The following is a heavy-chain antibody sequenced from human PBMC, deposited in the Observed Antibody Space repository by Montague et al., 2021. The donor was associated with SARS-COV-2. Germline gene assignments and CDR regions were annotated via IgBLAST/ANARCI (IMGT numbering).Heavy chain of an antibody. D-gene: IGHD6-19*01. Sequence: PALVKPTQTLTLTCTFSRFSLSTSGMCVSWIRQPPGKALEWLARIDWDDDKYYSTSLKTRLTISKDTSKNQVVLTMTNMYPVDTATYYCAREYSSGVYFDYWGQGTLVTVSS. CDR2: IDWDDDK. V-gene: IGHV2-70*11. J-gene: IGHJ4*02. CDR1: RFSLSTSGMC. CDR3: AREYSSGVYFDY.